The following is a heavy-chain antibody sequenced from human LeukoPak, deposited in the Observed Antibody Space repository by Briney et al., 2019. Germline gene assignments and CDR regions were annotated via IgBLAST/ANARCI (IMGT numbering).Heavy chain of an antibody. CDR3: AQTLGRIAARPTDY. CDR1: GFTFSSYA. Sequence: GGSLRLSCAASGFTFSSYAMSWVRRAPGKGLEWVSAISGSGGSTYYADSVKGRFTISRDNSKNTLYLQMNSLRAEDTAVYYCAQTLGRIAARPTDYWGQGTLVTVSS. V-gene: IGHV3-23*01. D-gene: IGHD6-6*01. CDR2: ISGSGGST. J-gene: IGHJ4*02.